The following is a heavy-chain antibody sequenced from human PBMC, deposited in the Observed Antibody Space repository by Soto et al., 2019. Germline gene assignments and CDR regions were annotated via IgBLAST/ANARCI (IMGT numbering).Heavy chain of an antibody. CDR3: ARDENPDY. J-gene: IGHJ4*02. Sequence: DVQLVESGGGLVQPGGSLRLSCAASGFTFNTYWMHWVHQAPGKGLIWVSRLNGDGSTIDYADSVKGRFTMSRDNAKSTVYLQMHSLRAEDTAVYYCARDENPDYWGQGTLVTVSS. CDR1: GFTFNTYW. CDR2: LNGDGSTI. V-gene: IGHV3-74*01.